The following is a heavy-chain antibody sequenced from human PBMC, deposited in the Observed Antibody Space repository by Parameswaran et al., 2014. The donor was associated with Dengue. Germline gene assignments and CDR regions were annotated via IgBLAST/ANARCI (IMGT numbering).Heavy chain of an antibody. Sequence: WIRQSPSRGLEWLGRTYYRSKWYNDYAVSVKSRITINPDTSKNQFSLQLNSVTPEDTAVYYCARDGEDTAVYYYGMDVWGQGTTVTVSS. V-gene: IGHV6-1*01. D-gene: IGHD5-18*01. CDR3: ARDGEDTAVYYYGMDV. CDR2: TYYRSKWYN. J-gene: IGHJ6*02.